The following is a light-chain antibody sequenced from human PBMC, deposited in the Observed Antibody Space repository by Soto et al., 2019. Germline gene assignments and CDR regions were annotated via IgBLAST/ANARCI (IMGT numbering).Light chain of an antibody. CDR3: TSYTTISTLYV. CDR1: SNDIGNYNY. V-gene: IGLV2-14*01. CDR2: EVS. J-gene: IGLJ1*01. Sequence: QSALTPPSSLSGSPGQSITISCTGTSNDIGNYNYVSWYQQHPGKAPKVMIYEVSNRPSGISNRFSGSKSGNTASLTISGLQAEDEADYYCTSYTTISTLYVFGSGTKVTVL.